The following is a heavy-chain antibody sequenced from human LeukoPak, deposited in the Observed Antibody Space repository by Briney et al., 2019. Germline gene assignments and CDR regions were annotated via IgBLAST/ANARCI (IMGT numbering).Heavy chain of an antibody. CDR1: GFRFSDFT. Sequence: GGSLRLSCAASGFRFSDFTMTWVRQAPGKGPEWVSAIGGRGGSTYYADSLGGRFPISRDNSKDMVYLQMNSLKVEDTATYYCGKEGGAWGQGTKVTVSS. J-gene: IGHJ5*02. V-gene: IGHV3-23*01. CDR3: GKEGGA. D-gene: IGHD3-16*01. CDR2: IGGRGGST.